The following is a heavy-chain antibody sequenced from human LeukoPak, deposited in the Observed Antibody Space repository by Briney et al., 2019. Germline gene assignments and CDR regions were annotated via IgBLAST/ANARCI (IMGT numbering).Heavy chain of an antibody. CDR1: GDSVSSNSAA. J-gene: IGHJ4*02. CDR2: TYYRSKWYN. CDR3: ASSVGSGWWYIDY. Sequence: SQTLSLTCAISGDSVSSNSAAWNWIRQSPARGLEWLGRTYYRSKWYNDYAVSVKSRITINPDTSKNQFSLQLNSVTPEDTAVYYCASSVGSGWWYIDYWGQGTLVTVSS. V-gene: IGHV6-1*01. D-gene: IGHD6-19*01.